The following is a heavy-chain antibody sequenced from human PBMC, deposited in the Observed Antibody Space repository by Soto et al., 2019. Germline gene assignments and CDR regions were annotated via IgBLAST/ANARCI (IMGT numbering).Heavy chain of an antibody. CDR3: ARQLFDSDTGPKFQCYFES. V-gene: IGHV5-10-1*04. CDR1: GYSFAGYW. J-gene: IGHJ4*02. Sequence: PGESLKISWKGSGYSFAGYWITWERQKPGKDLEWMGRLDPSDSQTYYSPSFRGQVTTLGTAHTTAWFLQWGSLRASDTALASCARQLFDSDTGPKFQCYFESCGQRTTIIVSS. D-gene: IGHD3-10*01. CDR2: LDPSDSQT.